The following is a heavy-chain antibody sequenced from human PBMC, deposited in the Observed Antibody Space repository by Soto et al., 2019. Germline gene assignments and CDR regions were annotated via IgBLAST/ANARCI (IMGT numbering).Heavy chain of an antibody. CDR3: ARESDAYYHSSGYSDY. Sequence: SETLSLTCTVSGGSVSSGSYYWSWIRQPPGKGLEWIGYIYYSGSTNYNPSLKSRVTISVDTSKNQFSLKLSSVTAADTAVYYCARESDAYYHSSGYSDYWGPGTLVTVSS. CDR1: GGSVSSGSYY. V-gene: IGHV4-61*01. J-gene: IGHJ4*02. D-gene: IGHD3-22*01. CDR2: IYYSGST.